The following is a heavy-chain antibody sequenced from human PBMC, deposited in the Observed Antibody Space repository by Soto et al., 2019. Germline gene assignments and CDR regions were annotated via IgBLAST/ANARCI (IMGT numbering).Heavy chain of an antibody. CDR3: EKDGGKTNTKIVDPQV. V-gene: IGHV3-23*01. CDR2: ISGSGGST. D-gene: IGHD1-26*01. Sequence: WLSXRLSCTAGVFTFILYSMILFRQAPGKGLEWVSAISGSGGSTYYADSVNGRFNIYRDNSKKPLYLQMNSLRADETAVYYCEKDGGKTNTKIVDPQVWGQGTLVNVYS. CDR1: VFTFILYS. J-gene: IGHJ4*02.